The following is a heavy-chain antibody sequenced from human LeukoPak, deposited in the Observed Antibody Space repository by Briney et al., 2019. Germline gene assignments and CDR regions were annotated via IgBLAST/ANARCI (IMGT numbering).Heavy chain of an antibody. J-gene: IGHJ4*02. CDR2: IIPIFGTA. V-gene: IGHV1-69*05. Sequence: SVKVSCKASGGTFSSYAISWVRQAPGQGLEWMGRIIPIFGTANYAQKFQGRVTITTDESTSTAYMELSSLRSEDTAVYYCASGTPDMVGATQFDYWGQGTLVTVSS. D-gene: IGHD1-26*01. CDR3: ASGTPDMVGATQFDY. CDR1: GGTFSSYA.